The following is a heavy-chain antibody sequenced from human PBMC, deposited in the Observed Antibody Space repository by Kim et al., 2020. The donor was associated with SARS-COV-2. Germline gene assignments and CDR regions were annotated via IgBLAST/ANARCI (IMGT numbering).Heavy chain of an antibody. Sequence: SETLSLTCTVSGGSISSSSYYWGWIRQPPGKGLEWIGSIYYSGSTYYNPSLKSRVTISVDTSKNQFSLKLSSVTAADTAVYYCVIIRAFCGGDCPAAEYFQHWGQGTLVTVSS. D-gene: IGHD2-21*02. CDR1: GGSISSSSYY. J-gene: IGHJ1*01. CDR3: VIIRAFCGGDCPAAEYFQH. V-gene: IGHV4-39*01. CDR2: IYYSGST.